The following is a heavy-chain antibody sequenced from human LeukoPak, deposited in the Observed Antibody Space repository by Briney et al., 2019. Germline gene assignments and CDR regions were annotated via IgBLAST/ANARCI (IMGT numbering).Heavy chain of an antibody. CDR2: IKQDGSEK. CDR1: GFTFSSYW. V-gene: IGHV3-7*01. Sequence: GGSLRLSCAASGFTFSSYWMSWVRQAPGKGLEWVANIKQDGSEKYYVDSVKGRFTISRDNAKNSMYLQMNSLRAEDTAVYYCAKDWNVVSRYYFDYWGQGTLVTVSS. J-gene: IGHJ4*02. CDR3: AKDWNVVSRYYFDY. D-gene: IGHD1-1*01.